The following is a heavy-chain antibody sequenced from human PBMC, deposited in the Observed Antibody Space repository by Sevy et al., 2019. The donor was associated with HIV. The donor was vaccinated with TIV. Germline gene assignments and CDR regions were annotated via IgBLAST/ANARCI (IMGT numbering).Heavy chain of an antibody. J-gene: IGHJ6*02. D-gene: IGHD5-12*01. Sequence: GGSLRLSCAASGFTFTYAWMNWVRQAPGKGLEWVGRIKSKTEGETTDYTAPVKGRFTISRDDAKNTLYLQMNSLKTEDTAVYYCITDPDYSWYDEEAINYFYDGMDVWGQGTTVTVSS. CDR3: ITDPDYSWYDEEAINYFYDGMDV. V-gene: IGHV3-15*01. CDR2: IKSKTEGETT. CDR1: GFTFTYAW.